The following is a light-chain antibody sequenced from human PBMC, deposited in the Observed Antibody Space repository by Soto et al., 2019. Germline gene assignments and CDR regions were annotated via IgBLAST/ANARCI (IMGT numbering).Light chain of an antibody. CDR2: GAP. J-gene: IGKJ5*01. CDR3: QPYCSSPPLT. Sequence: SACTLSSTPQERATLSCRASQSVSSSYLAWYQQKPGQAPRLLIYGAPSRATDNPDRFSGSGVGTDFTLTISIQYPENFTRYDCQPYCSSPPLTSGQSARPE. V-gene: IGKV3-20*01. CDR1: QSVSSSY.